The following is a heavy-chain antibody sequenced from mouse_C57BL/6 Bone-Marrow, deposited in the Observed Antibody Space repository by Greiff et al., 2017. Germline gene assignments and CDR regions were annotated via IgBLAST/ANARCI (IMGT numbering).Heavy chain of an antibody. Sequence: QVQLQQSGPELVKPGASVKISCKASGYAFSSSWMNWVKQRPGKGLEWIGRIYPGDGDTNYNGKFKGKATLTADKSSSTAYMQLSSLTSEDSAVYCCARGGYSAGSDYYAMDYWGQGTAVTVSS. CDR2: IYPGDGDT. CDR3: ARGGYSAGSDYYAMDY. D-gene: IGHD3-2*02. CDR1: GYAFSSSW. V-gene: IGHV1-82*01. J-gene: IGHJ4*01.